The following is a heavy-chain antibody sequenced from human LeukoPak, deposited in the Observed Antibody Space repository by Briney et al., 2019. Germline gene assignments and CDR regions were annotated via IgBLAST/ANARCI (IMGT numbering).Heavy chain of an antibody. J-gene: IGHJ5*02. CDR1: GGSISSSSYY. CDR3: ARVVLFWSGSPRES. Sequence: PSETLSLTCTVSGGSISSSSYYWGWLRQPPGKGLEWIGEINHSGSASYNPSLKSRVTISLNTSKNQFSLKLSSVTAADTAVYCCARVVLFWSGSPRESWGQGTRVTVSS. V-gene: IGHV4-39*07. CDR2: INHSGSA. D-gene: IGHD3-3*01.